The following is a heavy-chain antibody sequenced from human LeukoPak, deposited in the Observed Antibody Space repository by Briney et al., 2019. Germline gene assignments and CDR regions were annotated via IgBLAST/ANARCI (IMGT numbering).Heavy chain of an antibody. CDR2: IYHSGST. CDR3: MRDLSD. D-gene: IGHD3-3*02. Sequence: SETLSLTCAVSGYSISSGYYWGWVRQPPGKGLEWIGNIYHSGSTSYNPSLKSRVTISLDTSNKHFSLKLNSVIAADTAVYYCMRDLSDWGQGTLVTVSS. V-gene: IGHV4-38-2*02. CDR1: GYSISSGYY. J-gene: IGHJ4*02.